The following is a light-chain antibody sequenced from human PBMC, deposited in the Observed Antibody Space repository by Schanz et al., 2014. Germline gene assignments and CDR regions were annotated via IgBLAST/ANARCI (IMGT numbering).Light chain of an antibody. CDR1: QRITNY. CDR2: TAS. J-gene: IGKJ1*01. CDR3: QQSYTPPWT. Sequence: DIQMTQSPSSLSASVGDRVTITCRARQRITNYLNWYQQKPGKAPKLLISTASNLQTGVPSRFSGSGSGTDFTLTINSLQPDDFATYYCQQSYTPPWTFGQGTRVEIK. V-gene: IGKV1-39*01.